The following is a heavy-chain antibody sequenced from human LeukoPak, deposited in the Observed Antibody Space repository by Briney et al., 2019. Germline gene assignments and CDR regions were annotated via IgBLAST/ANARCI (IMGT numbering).Heavy chain of an antibody. CDR3: AKEEYYGSGSPLDY. CDR2: ISYDGSNK. V-gene: IGHV3-30*18. J-gene: IGHJ4*02. D-gene: IGHD3-10*01. CDR1: GFTFSSYG. Sequence: GGSLRLSCAASGFTFSSYGMHWVRQAPGKGLEWVAVISYDGSNKYYADSVKGRFTISRDNSKNTLYLQMNSLRAEDTAVYYCAKEEYYGSGSPLDYWGQGTLVTVSS.